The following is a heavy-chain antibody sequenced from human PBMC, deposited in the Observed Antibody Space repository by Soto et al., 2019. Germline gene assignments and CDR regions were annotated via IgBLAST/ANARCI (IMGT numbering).Heavy chain of an antibody. J-gene: IGHJ5*02. CDR3: ATQTYSYNWHH. D-gene: IGHD1-1*01. CDR1: GGSISSRNW. Sequence: SETLSLTCTVSGGSISSRNWWSWVRQPPGKGLEWIGEISHSGRTNYNPSLESRVTMSVDKSRNQFYLKLNFVTAADTAVYYCATQTYSYNWHHWGQGTLVTVSS. V-gene: IGHV4-4*02. CDR2: ISHSGRT.